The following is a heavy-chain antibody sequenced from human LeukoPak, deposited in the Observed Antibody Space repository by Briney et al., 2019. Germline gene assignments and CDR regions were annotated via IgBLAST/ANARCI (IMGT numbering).Heavy chain of an antibody. CDR2: INPSGGST. CDR1: GYTFTSYD. J-gene: IGHJ4*02. V-gene: IGHV1-46*01. Sequence: ASVKVSCKASGYTFTSYDINWVRQAPGQGLEWMGIINPSGGSTSYAQKFQGRVTMTRDTSTSTVYMELSSLRSEDTAVYYCARDYYDSSGSIYWGQGTLVTVSS. CDR3: ARDYYDSSGSIY. D-gene: IGHD3-22*01.